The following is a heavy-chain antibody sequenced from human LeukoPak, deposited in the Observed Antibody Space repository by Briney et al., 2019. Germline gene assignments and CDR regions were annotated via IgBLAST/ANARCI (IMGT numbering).Heavy chain of an antibody. CDR1: GFTFSSYG. CDR3: AKDLERYCSGGSCYSLDY. J-gene: IGHJ4*02. Sequence: HPGGSLRLSCAASGFTFSSYGMHLGRQAPGKGLEWVAFIRYDGSNKYYADSVKGRFTISRDNSKNTLYLQMNSLRAEDTAVYYCAKDLERYCSGGSCYSLDYWGQGTLVTVSS. V-gene: IGHV3-30*02. CDR2: IRYDGSNK. D-gene: IGHD2-15*01.